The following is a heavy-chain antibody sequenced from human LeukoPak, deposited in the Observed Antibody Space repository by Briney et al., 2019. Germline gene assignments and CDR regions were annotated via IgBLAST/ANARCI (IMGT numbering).Heavy chain of an antibody. CDR3: ASQRYYDILTGYARHFDY. CDR1: GFSISSGYY. V-gene: IGHV4-38-2*02. D-gene: IGHD3-9*01. Sequence: SETLSLTCTVSGFSISSGYYWGWIRPPPGKGLEWIGSIYYSGSTYYNPSLKSRVTISVDTSKNQFSLKLSSVTAADTAVYYCASQRYYDILTGYARHFDYWGRGTLVRVSS. J-gene: IGHJ4*02. CDR2: IYYSGST.